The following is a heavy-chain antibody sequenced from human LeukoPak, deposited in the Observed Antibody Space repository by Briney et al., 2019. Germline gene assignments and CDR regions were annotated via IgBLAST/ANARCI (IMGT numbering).Heavy chain of an antibody. J-gene: IGHJ4*02. CDR3: ATPRGTTMFSFFDY. Sequence: MTSETLSLTCTVTGGSISSSSYYWGWIRQPPGKGLEWIGYIYYSGNTYYNPSLQSRVTISVDTSKNQFSLKLTSVTAADTAVYYCATPRGTTMFSFFDYWGQGALVTVSS. V-gene: IGHV4-39*01. D-gene: IGHD1-1*01. CDR2: IYYSGNT. CDR1: GGSISSSSYY.